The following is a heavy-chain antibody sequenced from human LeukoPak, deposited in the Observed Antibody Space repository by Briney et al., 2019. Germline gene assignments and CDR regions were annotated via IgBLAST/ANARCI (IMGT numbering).Heavy chain of an antibody. V-gene: IGHV1-2*02. D-gene: IGHD2-2*01. CDR2: INPNSGGT. J-gene: IGHJ4*02. CDR3: ARRYCSGTSCRSSNLDY. CDR1: GYTFTGYY. Sequence: ASLKVSCKASGYTFTGYYMHSVRQAPRHRLKGMGWINPNSGGTNYAQKFQGRVTMTRDTSISTAYMELSRLRSDDAAVYYCARRYCSGTSCRSSNLDYWGQGTLVTVSS.